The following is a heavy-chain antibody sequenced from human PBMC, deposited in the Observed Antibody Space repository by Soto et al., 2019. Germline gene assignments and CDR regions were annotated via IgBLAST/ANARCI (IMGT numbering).Heavy chain of an antibody. CDR2: IYSGGST. D-gene: IGHD4-4*01. Sequence: RGSLRLSCAASGFTVSSNYMSWVRQAPGKGLEWVSVIYSGGSTYYADSVKGRFTISRDNSKNTLYLQMNSLRAEDTAVYYCARDHSNLFDYWGQGTLVTVSS. CDR3: ARDHSNLFDY. V-gene: IGHV3-53*01. CDR1: GFTVSSNY. J-gene: IGHJ4*02.